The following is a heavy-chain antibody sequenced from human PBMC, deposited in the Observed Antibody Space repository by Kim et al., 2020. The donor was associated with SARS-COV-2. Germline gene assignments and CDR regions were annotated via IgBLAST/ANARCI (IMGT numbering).Heavy chain of an antibody. Sequence: YYADSVKGRFTISRDNSQNTLYLQMNSLRAEDTAVYYCAKDHTVTNWFDPWGQGTLVTVSS. V-gene: IGHV3-23*01. CDR3: AKDHTVTNWFDP. J-gene: IGHJ5*02. D-gene: IGHD4-17*01.